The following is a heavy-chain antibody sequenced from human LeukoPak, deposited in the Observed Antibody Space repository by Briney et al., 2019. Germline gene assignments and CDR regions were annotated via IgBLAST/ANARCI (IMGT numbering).Heavy chain of an antibody. J-gene: IGHJ4*02. Sequence: PGGSLRLSCAASGFTFSNYGMNWVRQAPGKGLEWVSYISSSLDIIYYADSVKGRFTISRDNAKNSLYLQMNSLRAEDTAVYYCARVSAAAGTGDYWGQGTLVTVSS. CDR3: ARVSAAAGTGDY. V-gene: IGHV3-48*04. D-gene: IGHD6-13*01. CDR2: ISSSLDII. CDR1: GFTFSNYG.